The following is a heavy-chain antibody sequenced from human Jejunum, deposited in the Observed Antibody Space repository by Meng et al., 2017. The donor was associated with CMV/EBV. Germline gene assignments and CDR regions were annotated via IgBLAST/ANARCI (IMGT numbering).Heavy chain of an antibody. CDR1: GFTFDDYY. D-gene: IGHD2-8*01. CDR2: VSSVSSYT. V-gene: IGHV3-11*06. J-gene: IGHJ4*02. CDR3: ARDRYCTNGVCYTHFDS. Sequence: LVESGWGSVKPGGSLSPSCAASGFTFDDYYMNWIRQAPGKGLEWVSSVSSVSSYTNYADSVKGRFTISRDNAKNSLYLQMNSLRAEDTAVYYCARDRYCTNGVCYTHFDSWGQGTLVTVSS.